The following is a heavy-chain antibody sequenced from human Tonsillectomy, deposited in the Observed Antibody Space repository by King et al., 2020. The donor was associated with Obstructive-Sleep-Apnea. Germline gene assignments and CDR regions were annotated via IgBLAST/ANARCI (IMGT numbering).Heavy chain of an antibody. CDR2: ISGSGGST. V-gene: IGHV3-23*04. Sequence: VQLVESGGGLVQPGGSLRLSCAGSGFTFRSYAMSGVRQAPGKGLEWVSGISGSGGSTYYADPVKGRFTISRDNSKNTLYLQMNSLRAEDTAVYYCAKDSMDYDTLTGPVDYRGQGTLVTVSS. CDR3: AKDSMDYDTLTGPVDY. J-gene: IGHJ4*02. CDR1: GFTFRSYA. D-gene: IGHD3-9*01.